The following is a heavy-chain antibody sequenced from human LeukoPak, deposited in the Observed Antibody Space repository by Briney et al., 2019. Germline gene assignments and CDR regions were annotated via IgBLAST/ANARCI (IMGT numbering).Heavy chain of an antibody. CDR1: GGSMSNIYY. Sequence: PSETLSLTCNVSGGSMSNIYYWGWIRQPPGKGLEWIGNIFYSGITYYNPSLRSRVTIAIDTSKSQFSLKLTSVTAADTAVYYCATTNVLLWFGELSKTAYFDYWGQGTLVTVSS. J-gene: IGHJ4*02. D-gene: IGHD3-10*01. CDR3: ATTNVLLWFGELSKTAYFDY. V-gene: IGHV4-39*01. CDR2: IFYSGIT.